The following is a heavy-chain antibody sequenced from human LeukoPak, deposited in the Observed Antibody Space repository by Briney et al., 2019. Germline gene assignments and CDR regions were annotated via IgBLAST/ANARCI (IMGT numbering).Heavy chain of an antibody. V-gene: IGHV3-74*01. CDR1: GFTFSSYW. CDR3: ARALTTSATVTTGY. Sequence: GGSLRLSCAASGFTFSSYWMHWVRHAPGKGLVWVSRINGDGSSTTYVDTVKGRFTISRDNAKSTLYLQMNSLRAEDTAMYYCARALTTSATVTTGYWGQGTLVTVSS. CDR2: INGDGSST. J-gene: IGHJ4*02. D-gene: IGHD4-17*01.